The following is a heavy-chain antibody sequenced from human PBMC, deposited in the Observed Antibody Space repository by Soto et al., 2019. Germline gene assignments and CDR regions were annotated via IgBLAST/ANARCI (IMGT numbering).Heavy chain of an antibody. D-gene: IGHD2-2*01. CDR1: GGSISNVGYF. Sequence: QVQLQESGPGLVKPSQTLSLTCTVSGGSISNVGYFWGWIRQPPGKGLEWFGFIYHTGTTYYNSSLRSRVSISIDTSKSQFSLKLNSVNAADTAGYYCARVMAAMQNWLDPWGQGTLVTVSP. V-gene: IGHV4-30-4*01. CDR3: ARVMAAMQNWLDP. J-gene: IGHJ5*02. CDR2: IYHTGTT.